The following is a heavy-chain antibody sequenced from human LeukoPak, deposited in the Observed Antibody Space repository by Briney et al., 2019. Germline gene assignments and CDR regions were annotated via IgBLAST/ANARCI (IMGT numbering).Heavy chain of an antibody. CDR2: INPNSGGT. V-gene: IGHV1-2*02. CDR1: GYTFTGYY. Sequence: EASVKVSCKASGYTFTGYYMHWVRQAPGQGLEWMGWINPNSGGTNYAQKFQGRVTMTRDTSISTAYMELSRLRSDDTAVYYCASSKITLGYCSGGSCWFDPWGQGTLVTVSS. J-gene: IGHJ5*02. D-gene: IGHD2-15*01. CDR3: ASSKITLGYCSGGSCWFDP.